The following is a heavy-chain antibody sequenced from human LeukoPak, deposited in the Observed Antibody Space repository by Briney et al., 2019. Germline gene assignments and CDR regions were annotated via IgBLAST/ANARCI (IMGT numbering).Heavy chain of an antibody. Sequence: SEALSLTCTVSGGSISSSGYYWGWIRQPPGKGLEWIGSIYDSGSTYYNPSLKSRVTISVDTSKNQFSLKLSSVTAADTAVYYCARGPHTDAAAGTIFDYWGQGTLVTVSS. CDR2: IYDSGST. CDR1: GGSISSSGYY. V-gene: IGHV4-39*07. D-gene: IGHD6-13*01. CDR3: ARGPHTDAAAGTIFDY. J-gene: IGHJ4*02.